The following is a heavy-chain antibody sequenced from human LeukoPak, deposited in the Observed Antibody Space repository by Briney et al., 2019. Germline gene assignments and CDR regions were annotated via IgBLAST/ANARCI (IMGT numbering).Heavy chain of an antibody. D-gene: IGHD3-16*01. V-gene: IGHV4-4*07. Sequence: SETLSLTCTVSSGSIGNYYWSWIGQPAGKGLEGIGRIYKSANTNYIPSFESRVTMSVDTSKNRFSLKLTSVTAADTALYYCARDRSSAYYRDYFDYWGQGSLVTVFS. CDR3: ARDRSSAYYRDYFDY. J-gene: IGHJ4*02. CDR2: IYKSANT. CDR1: SGSIGNYY.